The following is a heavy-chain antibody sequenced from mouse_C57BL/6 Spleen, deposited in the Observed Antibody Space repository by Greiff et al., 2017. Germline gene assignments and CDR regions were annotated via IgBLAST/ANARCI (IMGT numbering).Heavy chain of an antibody. CDR3: ARGDYGNNY. CDR2: IDPSDSET. V-gene: IGHV1-52*01. CDR1: GYTFTSYW. J-gene: IGHJ2*01. D-gene: IGHD2-1*01. Sequence: QVQLQQPGAELVRPGSSVKLSCKASGYTFTSYWMHWVKQRPIQGLEWIGNIDPSDSETHYNQKFKDKATLTVDKSSSTAYMQRSSLTSEDSAVYYCARGDYGNNYWGQGTTLTVSS.